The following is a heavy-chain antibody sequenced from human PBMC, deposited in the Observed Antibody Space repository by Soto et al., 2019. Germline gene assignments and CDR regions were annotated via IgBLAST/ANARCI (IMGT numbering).Heavy chain of an antibody. CDR3: TRYPTFDY. J-gene: IGHJ4*02. CDR2: ITGDGSNT. V-gene: IGHV3-74*01. Sequence: EVQLVESGGDLVQPGGSLRLSCAASGFTFRSYLMHWVRQTPGKGLVWVSRITGDGSNTLYDDSVKGRFTISRDNAKNTQYMQMNNLRAEDTAVYFCTRYPTFDYWGQGTLVTVSS. CDR1: GFTFRSYL.